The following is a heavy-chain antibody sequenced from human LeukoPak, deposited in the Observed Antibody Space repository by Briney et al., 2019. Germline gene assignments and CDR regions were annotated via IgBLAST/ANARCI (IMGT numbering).Heavy chain of an antibody. CDR3: ARDQVGIADF. D-gene: IGHD2-21*01. J-gene: IGHJ4*02. V-gene: IGHV3-7*03. Sequence: GGSLRLSCAVSGFTFSNYWMSWVRQAPGKGLEWVANIKQDGTEKHYVDSVKGRFTISRDNAKNSLYLQLNSLRADDTAVYYCARDQVGIADFWGQGTLVTVSS. CDR2: IKQDGTEK. CDR1: GFTFSNYW.